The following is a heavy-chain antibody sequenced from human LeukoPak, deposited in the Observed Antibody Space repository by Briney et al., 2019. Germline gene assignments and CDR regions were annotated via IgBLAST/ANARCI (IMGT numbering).Heavy chain of an antibody. CDR1: GFTFGDYA. Sequence: GGSLRLSCTASGFTFGDYALSWFRQAPGKGLEWLSFIRSKDHGGTTEYAASVKGRFTISRDDSNSIAYLQMSSLIIDDTAVYFCTRDPHYYHGNPHDFWGQGTRVTVSS. V-gene: IGHV3-49*03. CDR2: IRSKDHGGTT. CDR3: TRDPHYYHGNPHDF. J-gene: IGHJ4*02. D-gene: IGHD4-23*01.